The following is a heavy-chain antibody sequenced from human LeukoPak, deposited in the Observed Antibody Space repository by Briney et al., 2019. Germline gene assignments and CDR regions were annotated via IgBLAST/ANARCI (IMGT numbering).Heavy chain of an antibody. Sequence: PGGSLRLSCAASGFTFSSYSMNWVRQAPGKGLEWVSYISSSSSTIYYADSVKGRFTISRDNAKNSLYLQMNSLRAEDTAVYYCARGLVSGSYFYFDYWGQGALVTVSS. CDR3: ARGLVSGSYFYFDY. CDR2: ISSSSSTI. J-gene: IGHJ4*02. CDR1: GFTFSSYS. D-gene: IGHD1-26*01. V-gene: IGHV3-48*04.